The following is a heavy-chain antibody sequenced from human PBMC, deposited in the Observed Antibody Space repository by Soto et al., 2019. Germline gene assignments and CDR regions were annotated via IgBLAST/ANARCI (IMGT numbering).Heavy chain of an antibody. Sequence: QVQLVQSGAEVKKPGSSMKVSCVASGGTFSNYPFGWVRQAPGQGPEWMGGIIPMFGTPKYAPKFQGRITITADEYTSTAYMELNSLRTEDTAVYYCARDDYHDSSGRDWGQGTLVTVSS. CDR1: GGTFSNYP. CDR3: ARDDYHDSSGRD. CDR2: IIPMFGTP. D-gene: IGHD3-22*01. J-gene: IGHJ4*02. V-gene: IGHV1-69*01.